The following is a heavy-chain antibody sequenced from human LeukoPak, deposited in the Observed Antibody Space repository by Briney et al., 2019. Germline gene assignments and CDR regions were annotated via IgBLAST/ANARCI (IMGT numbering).Heavy chain of an antibody. CDR3: ARQFEQWLVPGEFDY. Sequence: SETLSLTCAVSGYSISSGYYWGWIRQPPGKGLEWIGSIYHSGSTYYNPTLKSRVTISVDTSKNQFSLKLSSVTAADTAVYYCARQFEQWLVPGEFDYWGQGTLVTVSS. CDR2: IYHSGST. J-gene: IGHJ4*02. CDR1: GYSISSGYY. V-gene: IGHV4-38-2*01. D-gene: IGHD6-19*01.